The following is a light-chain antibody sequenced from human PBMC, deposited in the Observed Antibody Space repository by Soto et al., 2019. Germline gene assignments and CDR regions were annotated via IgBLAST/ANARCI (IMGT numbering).Light chain of an antibody. Sequence: DIQLTQSPSFLSASVGDRVTITCRASQAISSYLAWYQQKPGKPPKVLIYAASTLQTGVPSRFSGSGSGTEFTLTISSLQPEDFATYDCQQLNSYPLTFGGGTKVEIK. V-gene: IGKV1-9*01. J-gene: IGKJ4*01. CDR2: AAS. CDR1: QAISSY. CDR3: QQLNSYPLT.